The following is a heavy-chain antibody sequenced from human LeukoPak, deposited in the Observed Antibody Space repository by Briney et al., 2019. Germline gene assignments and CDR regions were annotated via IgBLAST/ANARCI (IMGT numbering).Heavy chain of an antibody. CDR1: GGSISSGGYY. D-gene: IGHD3-10*01. CDR2: IYYSGST. Sequence: SETLSLTCTVSGGSISSGGYYWSWIRQHPGKGLEWIGYIYYSGSTYYNPSLKSRVTISVDTSKNQFSLKLSSVTAADTAVYYCARDGSGSYNRFDPWGQGTLVTVSS. J-gene: IGHJ5*02. CDR3: ARDGSGSYNRFDP. V-gene: IGHV4-31*03.